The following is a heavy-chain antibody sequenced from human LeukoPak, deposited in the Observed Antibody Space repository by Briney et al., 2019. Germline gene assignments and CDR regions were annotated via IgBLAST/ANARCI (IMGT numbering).Heavy chain of an antibody. Sequence: GGSLRLSCAASGFTFNSYAMSWVRQAPGKGLEWVSSISGSGGSTYYADSVKGRFTISRDNSKSTLYLQMNSLRAEDTAVYYCAKVWYRIAAAGYYFDYWGQGTLVTVSS. CDR2: ISGSGGST. D-gene: IGHD6-13*01. CDR3: AKVWYRIAAAGYYFDY. CDR1: GFTFNSYA. V-gene: IGHV3-23*01. J-gene: IGHJ4*02.